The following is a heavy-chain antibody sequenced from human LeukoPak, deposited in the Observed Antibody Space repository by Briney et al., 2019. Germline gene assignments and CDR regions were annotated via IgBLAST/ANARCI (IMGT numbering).Heavy chain of an antibody. CDR1: GYSISSGYY. D-gene: IGHD5-12*01. CDR3: ARQRASDYEVAWFDP. CDR2: IYPSGST. V-gene: IGHV4-38-2*02. Sequence: SETLSLTCTVSGYSISSGYYWGWIRQPPGKGLEWIGEIYPSGSTNYNPSLKSRVTISVDTSKNQFSLKLSSVTAADTAVYYCARQRASDYEVAWFDPWGQGTLVTVSS. J-gene: IGHJ5*02.